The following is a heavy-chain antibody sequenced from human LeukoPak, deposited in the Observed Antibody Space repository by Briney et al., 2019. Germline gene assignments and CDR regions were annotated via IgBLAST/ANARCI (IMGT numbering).Heavy chain of an antibody. V-gene: IGHV4-34*01. Sequence: SETLSLTCAVYGGSFSGYYWSWIRQPPGKGLEWIGEINHSGSTNYNPSLKSRVTISVDTSKNQFSLKLSSVTAADTAVYYCARLLTGWFDPWGQGTLVTVSS. CDR2: INHSGST. CDR1: GGSFSGYY. J-gene: IGHJ5*02. CDR3: ARLLTGWFDP. D-gene: IGHD7-27*01.